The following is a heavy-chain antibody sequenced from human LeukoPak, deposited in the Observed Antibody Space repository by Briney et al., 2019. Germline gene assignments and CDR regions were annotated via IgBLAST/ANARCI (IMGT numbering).Heavy chain of an antibody. CDR1: GHSISTGYY. J-gene: IGHJ4*02. D-gene: IGHD5-18*01. Sequence: SETLSLTCAVSGHSISTGYYWGWIRQPPGKGLEWIGSMSHNRGTYYNPSLKSRVTISVDTSKNQFSLKLSSVTAADTAVYYCARVDTAMVFDYWGQGTLVTVSS. CDR2: MSHNRGT. V-gene: IGHV4-38-2*01. CDR3: ARVDTAMVFDY.